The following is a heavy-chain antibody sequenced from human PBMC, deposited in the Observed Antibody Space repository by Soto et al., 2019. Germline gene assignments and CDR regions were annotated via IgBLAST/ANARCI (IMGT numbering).Heavy chain of an antibody. V-gene: IGHV4-30-4*01. Sequence: QVQLQESGPGLVKPSQTLSLTCTVSGGSISSGDYYWSWIRQPPGKGLEWIGYIYYSGSTYYNPSLKRRVTVSVDTSKNQCSLKLSSVSAAGPAVYYCARWIQLWSPIGGHYRYGDVWGQGTTVTVSS. CDR1: GGSISSGDYY. D-gene: IGHD5-18*01. J-gene: IGHJ6*02. CDR2: IYYSGST. CDR3: ARWIQLWSPIGGHYRYGDV.